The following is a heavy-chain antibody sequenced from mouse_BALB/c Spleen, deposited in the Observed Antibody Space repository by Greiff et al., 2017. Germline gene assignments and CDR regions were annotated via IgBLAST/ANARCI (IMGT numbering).Heavy chain of an antibody. D-gene: IGHD2-1*01. CDR3: ATYGNKAWFAY. V-gene: IGHV5-17*02. J-gene: IGHJ3*01. CDR1: GFTFSSFG. Sequence: EVKLVESGGGLVQPGGSRKLSCAASGFTFSSFGMHWVRQAPEKGLEWVAYISSGSSTIYYADTVKGRFTISRDNPKNTLFLQMTSLRSEDTAMYYCATYGNKAWFAYWGQGTLVTVSA. CDR2: ISSGSSTI.